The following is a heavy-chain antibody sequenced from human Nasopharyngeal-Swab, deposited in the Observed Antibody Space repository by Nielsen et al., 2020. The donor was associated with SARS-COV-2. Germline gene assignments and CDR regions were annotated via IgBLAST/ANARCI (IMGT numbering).Heavy chain of an antibody. Sequence: SETLSLTCAVSGYSISSGYYWGWIRQPPGKGLEWIGSIYHSGSTYYNPSLKSRVTISVDTSKNQFSLKLSSVTAADTAVYYCARGWGYYGSGSYDAFDIWGQGTMVTVSS. CDR1: GYSISSGYY. D-gene: IGHD3-10*01. V-gene: IGHV4-38-2*01. J-gene: IGHJ3*02. CDR3: ARGWGYYGSGSYDAFDI. CDR2: IYHSGST.